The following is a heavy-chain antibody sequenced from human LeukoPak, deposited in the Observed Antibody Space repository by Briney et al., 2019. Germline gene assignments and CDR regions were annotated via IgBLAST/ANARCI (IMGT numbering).Heavy chain of an antibody. CDR3: EVYDILTGDTAPDAFDI. CDR1: GGSFSGYY. CDR2: INHSGST. D-gene: IGHD3-9*01. Sequence: SETLSLTCAVYGGSFSGYYWSWIRQPPGKGLEWIGEINHSGSTNYNPSLKSRVTISVDTSKNQFSLKLSSVTAADTAVYRKEVYDILTGDTAPDAFDIWGQGTMVTVSS. V-gene: IGHV4-34*01. J-gene: IGHJ3*02.